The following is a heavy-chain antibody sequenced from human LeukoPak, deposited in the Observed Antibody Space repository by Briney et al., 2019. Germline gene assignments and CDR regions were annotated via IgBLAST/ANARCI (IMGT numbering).Heavy chain of an antibody. CDR3: ARLMAPVGKRSTPFNY. CDR2: INPNSGGT. CDR1: GGSFSNYT. Sequence: ASVKVSCKASGGSFSNYTITCVRQAPGQGLEWMGWINPNSGGTNYAQKFQGRVAMTRDTSISTAYMELSSLRSDDTAIYYCARLMAPVGKRSTPFNYWGQGTLVTVSS. J-gene: IGHJ4*02. D-gene: IGHD1-1*01. V-gene: IGHV1-2*02.